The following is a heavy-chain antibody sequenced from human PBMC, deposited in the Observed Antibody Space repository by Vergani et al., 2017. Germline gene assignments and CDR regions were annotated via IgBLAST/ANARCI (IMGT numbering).Heavy chain of an antibody. CDR2: ISASDGNT. CDR3: ARVGRSAVAGTFGAFDM. D-gene: IGHD6-19*01. J-gene: IGHJ3*02. V-gene: IGHV3-23*01. CDR1: GFIFSSYA. Sequence: EVQLLESGGALVQPGKFLRLSCAASGFIFSSYAMTWVRQAPGKGLEGVSSISASDGNTYYADSVKGRVTISRDKSKNTLYLQMNSLRAEDTAVYYCARVGRSAVAGTFGAFDMWGQGTMVTVSS.